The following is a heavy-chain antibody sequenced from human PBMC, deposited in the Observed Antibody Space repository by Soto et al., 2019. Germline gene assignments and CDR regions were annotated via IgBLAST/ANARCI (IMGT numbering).Heavy chain of an antibody. V-gene: IGHV3-30*04. CDR3: ARAPLIPRQQPKTLAASHELYSAYFDL. Sequence: PGGSLRLSCAAYGFNFRTYSMHWVRQAPGKGLEWVTVISYDGSDKYYADSVKGRFSISRDNSKNKMSLQMNNLRREDTAVYFCARAPLIPRQQPKTLAASHELYSAYFDLWGQGSLVTVSS. CDR1: GFNFRTYS. CDR2: ISYDGSDK. D-gene: IGHD6-13*01. J-gene: IGHJ4*02.